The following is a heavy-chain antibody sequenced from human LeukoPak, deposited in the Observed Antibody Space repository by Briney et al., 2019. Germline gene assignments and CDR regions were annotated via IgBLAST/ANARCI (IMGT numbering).Heavy chain of an antibody. V-gene: IGHV3-30*18. CDR2: ISYDGSNK. CDR3: AKAPYGSGLDY. CDR1: GFTFSSYG. Sequence: GGSLRLSCAASGFTFSSYGMHWVRQAPGKGLEWAAVISYDGSNKYYADSVKGRFTISRDNSKNTLYLQMNSLRAEDTAVYYCAKAPYGSGLDYWGQGTLVTVSS. D-gene: IGHD3-10*01. J-gene: IGHJ4*02.